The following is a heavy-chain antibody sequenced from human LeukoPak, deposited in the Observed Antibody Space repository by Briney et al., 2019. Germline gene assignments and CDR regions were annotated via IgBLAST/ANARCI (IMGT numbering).Heavy chain of an antibody. CDR1: GITLSNYG. CDR2: ISGSGGRT. V-gene: IGHV3-23*01. Sequence: GGSLRLSCAVSGITLSNYGMSWVRQAPGKGLEWVAGISGSGGRTNYADAVKGRFTISRDNAKNSLYLQMNSLRAEDTAVYYCARVRYDDSSGYPAYDAFDIWGQGTMVTVSS. D-gene: IGHD3-22*01. J-gene: IGHJ3*02. CDR3: ARVRYDDSSGYPAYDAFDI.